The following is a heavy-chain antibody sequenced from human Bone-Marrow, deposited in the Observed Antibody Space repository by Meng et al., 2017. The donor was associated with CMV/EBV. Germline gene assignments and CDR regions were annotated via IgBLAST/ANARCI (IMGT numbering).Heavy chain of an antibody. CDR1: GGSISSGGYY. J-gene: IGHJ6*02. CDR2: IYYSGST. Sequence: LRLSCTVSGGSISSGGYYWSWIRQHPGKGLEWIGYIYYSGSTYYNPSLKSRVTISVDTSKNQFSLKLSSVTAADTAVYYCARPRRYCSGGSCSSYYGMDVWGQGTTVTVSS. CDR3: ARPRRYCSGGSCSSYYGMDV. V-gene: IGHV4-31*03. D-gene: IGHD2-15*01.